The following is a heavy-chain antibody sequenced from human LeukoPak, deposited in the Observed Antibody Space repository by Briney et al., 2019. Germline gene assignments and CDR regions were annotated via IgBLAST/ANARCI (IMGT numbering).Heavy chain of an antibody. J-gene: IGHJ6*03. CDR3: EAIVVVPAAMSYYYMDV. CDR1: GYSIRNGYN. V-gene: IGHV4-38-2*02. CDR2: IYYSGST. D-gene: IGHD2-2*01. Sequence: SETLSLTCTVSGYSIRNGYNWGWIRLFPGRGLEWLGSIYYSGSTYYNPSLKSRVTISVDTSKNQFSLKLSSVTAADTAVYYCEAIVVVPAAMSYYYMDVWGKGTTVTISS.